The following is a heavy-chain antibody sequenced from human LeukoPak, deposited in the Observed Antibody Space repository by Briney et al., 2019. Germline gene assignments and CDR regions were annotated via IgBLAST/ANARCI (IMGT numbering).Heavy chain of an antibody. Sequence: SETLSLTCTVSGGSISSYYWSWIRQPPGKGLEWIGYIYYSGSTNYNPSLKSRVTISVDTSKNQFSLKLNSVSAADTAVYCARLTVPLRFDPWGQGTLVTVSS. CDR1: GGSISSYY. D-gene: IGHD2-2*01. CDR3: ARLTVPLRFDP. CDR2: IYYSGST. V-gene: IGHV4-59*01. J-gene: IGHJ5*02.